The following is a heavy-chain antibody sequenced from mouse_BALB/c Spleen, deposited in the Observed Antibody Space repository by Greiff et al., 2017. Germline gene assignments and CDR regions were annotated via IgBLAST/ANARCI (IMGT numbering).Heavy chain of an antibody. CDR2: IDPENGDT. Sequence: EVQLQQSGAELVRSGASVKLSCTASGFNIKDYYMHWVKQRPEQGLEWIGWIDPENGDTEYAPKFQGKATMTADTSSNTAYLQLSSLTSEDTAVYYCTLYDYDVAYWGQGTLVTVSA. CDR3: TLYDYDVAY. V-gene: IGHV14-4*02. CDR1: GFNIKDYY. J-gene: IGHJ3*01. D-gene: IGHD2-4*01.